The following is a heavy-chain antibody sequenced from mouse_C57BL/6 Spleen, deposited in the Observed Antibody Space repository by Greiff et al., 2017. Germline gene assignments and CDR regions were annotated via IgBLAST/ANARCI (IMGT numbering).Heavy chain of an antibody. Sequence: VQLQQSGAELARPGASVKLSCKASGYTFTSYGISWVKQRTGQGLEWIGEIYPRSGNTYYNEKFKGKATLTADKSSSTAYMELRSLTSEDSAVYFCARSENYYGSSDWYFDVWGTGTTVTVSS. CDR3: ARSENYYGSSDWYFDV. CDR2: IYPRSGNT. V-gene: IGHV1-81*01. J-gene: IGHJ1*03. D-gene: IGHD1-1*01. CDR1: GYTFTSYG.